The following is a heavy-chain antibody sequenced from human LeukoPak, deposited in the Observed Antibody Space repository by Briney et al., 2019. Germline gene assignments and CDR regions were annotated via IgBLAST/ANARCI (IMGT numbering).Heavy chain of an antibody. Sequence: SETLSLTCTVSGGSISSYYWSWIRQSPGKGLEWIGYIYYSGSTNYNPSLKSRVTILIDTSKNQFSLKLSSVTAADTAVYYCARTYYDYVWGMGYFDQWGQGTLVTVSS. CDR3: ARTYYDYVWGMGYFDQ. V-gene: IGHV4-59*08. J-gene: IGHJ4*02. D-gene: IGHD3-16*01. CDR1: GGSISSYY. CDR2: IYYSGST.